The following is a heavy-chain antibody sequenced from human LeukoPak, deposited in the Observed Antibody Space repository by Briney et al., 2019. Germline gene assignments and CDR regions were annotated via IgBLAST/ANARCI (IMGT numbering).Heavy chain of an antibody. J-gene: IGHJ4*02. D-gene: IGHD3-22*01. Sequence: GGSLRLSCAGSGFTFSSSGMSWVRQAPGQGLEWVSGITSGGNTYYADSVKGRFTVSRDNSKNTLFLQMNSLRAEDTALYYCAKAYDSSPAEYWGQGTLVTVSS. CDR3: AKAYDSSPAEY. CDR2: ITSGGNT. V-gene: IGHV3-23*01. CDR1: GFTFSSSG.